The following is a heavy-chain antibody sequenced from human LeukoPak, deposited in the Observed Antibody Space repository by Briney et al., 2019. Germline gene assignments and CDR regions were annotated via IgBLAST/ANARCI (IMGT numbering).Heavy chain of an antibody. D-gene: IGHD3-16*02. CDR2: ISWSRDIV. CDR3: ALSRYGDRWHFDH. Sequence: PGGSLRLSCAASGFTFDDHAIHWVRQAPGKGLEWVSGISWSRDIVGYADSVRGRFTVSRENANNSVYLQMSSLRGEDTAFYYCALSRYGDRWHFDHRGQGTLVIVSS. CDR1: GFTFDDHA. J-gene: IGHJ4*02. V-gene: IGHV3-9*01.